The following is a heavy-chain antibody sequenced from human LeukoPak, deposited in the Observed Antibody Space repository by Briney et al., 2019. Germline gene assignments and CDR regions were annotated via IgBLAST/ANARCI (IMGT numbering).Heavy chain of an antibody. D-gene: IGHD6-13*01. Sequence: SETLSLTCTVSGGSISSGSYYWSWIRQPAGKGLEWIGRISTSGSTNYNPSLKSRVTISVDTSKNQFSLKLSSVTAADTAVYYCARDIAAAGTFDYWGQGTLVTASS. CDR1: GGSISSGSYY. CDR2: ISTSGST. V-gene: IGHV4-61*02. CDR3: ARDIAAAGTFDY. J-gene: IGHJ4*02.